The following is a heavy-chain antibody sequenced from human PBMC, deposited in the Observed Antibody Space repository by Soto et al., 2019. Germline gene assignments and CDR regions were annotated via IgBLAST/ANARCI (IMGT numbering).Heavy chain of an antibody. Sequence: SETLSLTCAVYGGSFSGYYWTWIRQSPEKGLEWIGEVNHSGTTYYNPSLKTRVTISVHTPKNQFSLKMSSVTAADTAVYYCARGIGYCSSINCYSSRRLRFDSWGQGTLVTSPQ. CDR2: VNHSGTT. CDR1: GGSFSGYY. CDR3: ARGIGYCSSINCYSSRRLRFDS. J-gene: IGHJ4*02. V-gene: IGHV4-34*01. D-gene: IGHD2-2*01.